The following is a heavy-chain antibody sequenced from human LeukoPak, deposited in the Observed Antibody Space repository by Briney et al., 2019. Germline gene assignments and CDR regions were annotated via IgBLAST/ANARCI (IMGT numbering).Heavy chain of an antibody. CDR2: ISYDGSNK. D-gene: IGHD6-13*01. CDR3: ARAPGIAAAGTD. J-gene: IGHJ4*02. V-gene: IGHV3-30*04. CDR1: GFTFSSYA. Sequence: GGSLRLSCAASGFTFSSYAMHWVRQAPGKGLEWVAVISYDGSNKYYADSVKGRFTISRDNSKNTLYLQMNSLGAEDTAVYYCARAPGIAAAGTDWGQGTLVTVSS.